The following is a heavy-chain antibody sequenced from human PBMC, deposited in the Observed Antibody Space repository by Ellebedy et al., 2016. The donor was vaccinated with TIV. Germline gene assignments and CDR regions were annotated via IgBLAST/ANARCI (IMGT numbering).Heavy chain of an antibody. CDR3: AREFHYYASGSWDDTFDI. CDR1: GYTFASYG. CDR2: VSGKDGET. V-gene: IGHV1-18*01. Sequence: AASVKVSCKASGYTFASYGVSWVRQARGQGLEWIGWVSGKDGETNYGQKFEGRVTMTTDASTSTAYMDLRSLRSDDTAVYFCAREFHYYASGSWDDTFDIWGQGTVVTVSS. J-gene: IGHJ3*02. D-gene: IGHD3-10*01.